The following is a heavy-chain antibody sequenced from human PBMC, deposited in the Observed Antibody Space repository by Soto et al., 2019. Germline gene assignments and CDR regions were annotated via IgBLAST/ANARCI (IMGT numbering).Heavy chain of an antibody. D-gene: IGHD2-15*01. Sequence: LRLSCAASGFTFDDYAMHWVRQAPGKGLEWVSLISWDGGSTYYADSVKGRFTISRDNSKNSLYLQMNSLRAEDTALYYCAKGDCSGGSCETDYWGQGTLVTVSS. CDR3: AKGDCSGGSCETDY. CDR2: ISWDGGST. CDR1: GFTFDDYA. J-gene: IGHJ4*02. V-gene: IGHV3-43D*04.